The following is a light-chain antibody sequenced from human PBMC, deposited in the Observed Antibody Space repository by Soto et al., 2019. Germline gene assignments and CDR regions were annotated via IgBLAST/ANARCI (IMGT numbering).Light chain of an antibody. CDR2: GAS. CDR3: QQYNNWLYT. V-gene: IGKV3-15*01. CDR1: QSVSSN. J-gene: IGKJ2*01. Sequence: EIVMTQSPATLSVTQGERATLSCRASQSVSSNLAWYQQKPGQAPRLLIHGASTRATGIPARFSGSGSGTEFTLTISSLQSEDFAVYYCQQYNNWLYTFGQGTKLEIK.